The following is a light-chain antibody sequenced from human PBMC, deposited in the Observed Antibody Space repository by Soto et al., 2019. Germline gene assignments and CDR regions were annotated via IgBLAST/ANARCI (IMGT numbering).Light chain of an antibody. J-gene: IGKJ1*01. Sequence: EIVLSQSPVIPSLNPGERATLSLWASQSVNTTYLAWFQHNPGQPPRLVFCGASNRATGIPARFSGRGSGTDFTLTISSLEPEDCAVYYSQQRSNWPRTFGQ. V-gene: IGKV3D-20*02. CDR2: GAS. CDR3: QQRSNWPRT. CDR1: QSVNTTY.